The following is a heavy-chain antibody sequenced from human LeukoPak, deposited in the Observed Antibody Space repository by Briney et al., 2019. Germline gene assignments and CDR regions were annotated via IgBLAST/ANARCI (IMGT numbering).Heavy chain of an antibody. D-gene: IGHD6-13*01. J-gene: IGHJ6*02. CDR1: GGSIGSNIW. CDR3: ASGYHDRHAWYGMDV. V-gene: IGHV4-4*02. CDR2: IYHSGNT. Sequence: SETLSLTCAVFGGSIGSNIWWSWVRQPPGKGLEWLGEIYHSGNTNYNPSLKSRVTISVDKSKNQFSLTLSSVTAAGTAVYYCASGYHDRHAWYGMDVWGQGTTVTVSS.